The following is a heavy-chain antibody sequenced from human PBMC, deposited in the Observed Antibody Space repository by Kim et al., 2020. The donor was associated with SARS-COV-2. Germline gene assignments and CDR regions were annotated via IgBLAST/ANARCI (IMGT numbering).Heavy chain of an antibody. J-gene: IGHJ4*02. CDR3: AKANRGYYFDY. CDR1: GFTFSSYG. V-gene: IGHV3-30*18. Sequence: GGSLRLSCAASGFTFSSYGMHWVRQAPGKGLEWVAVISYDGSNKYYADSVKGRFTISRDNSKNTLYLQMNSLRAEDTAVYYCAKANRGYYFDYWGQGTLV. CDR2: ISYDGSNK. D-gene: IGHD2-8*01.